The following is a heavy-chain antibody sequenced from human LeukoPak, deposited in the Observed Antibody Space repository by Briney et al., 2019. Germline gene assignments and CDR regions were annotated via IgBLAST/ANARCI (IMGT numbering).Heavy chain of an antibody. CDR1: GFTFSSYG. Sequence: PGGSLRLSCAASGFTFSSYGMHWVRQAPGKGLEWVAVIWYDGSNEHYADSVKGRFTISRDNSKNTLYLQMNSLRAEDTAVYYCARGIGVYSGSYKGFDYWGQGTLVTVSS. CDR2: IWYDGSNE. CDR3: ARGIGVYSGSYKGFDY. V-gene: IGHV3-33*01. J-gene: IGHJ4*02. D-gene: IGHD1-26*01.